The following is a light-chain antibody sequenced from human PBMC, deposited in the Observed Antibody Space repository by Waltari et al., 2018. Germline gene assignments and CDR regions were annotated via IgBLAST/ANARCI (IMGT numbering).Light chain of an antibody. J-gene: IGLJ2*01. Sequence: QSALTQPASVSGSPGQSITISCTGTSSDVGGSNYVSWYQQHPGKVPQVMIYDVTNRPSGVSNRFSGSKSDNTASLTISGLQAEDEADYYCSSWTDSDSFKLLFGGGTKLTVL. CDR2: DVT. V-gene: IGLV2-14*03. CDR1: SSDVGGSNY. CDR3: SSWTDSDSFKLL.